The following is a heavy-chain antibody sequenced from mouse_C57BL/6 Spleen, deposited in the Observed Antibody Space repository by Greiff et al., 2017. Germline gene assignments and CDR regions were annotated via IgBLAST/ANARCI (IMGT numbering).Heavy chain of an antibody. CDR3: ARPRGRPRLLFDD. J-gene: IGHJ2*01. CDR2: INPSSGYT. Sequence: QVQLKQSGAELARPGASVKMSCKASGYTFTSYTMHWVKQRPGQGLEWIGYINPSSGYTKYNQKFKDKATLTADKSSSTAYMQLSSLTSEDSAVYYCARPRGRPRLLFDDWGQGTTLTVSS. V-gene: IGHV1-4*01. D-gene: IGHD2-1*01. CDR1: GYTFTSYT.